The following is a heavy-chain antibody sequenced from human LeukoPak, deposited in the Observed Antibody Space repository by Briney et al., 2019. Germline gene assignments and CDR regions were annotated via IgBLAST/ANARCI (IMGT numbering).Heavy chain of an antibody. CDR1: GFTISSYD. CDR3: ARIGYCSSTSCSDDY. D-gene: IGHD2-2*01. J-gene: IGHJ4*02. Sequence: AETLSLTCAASGFTISSYDMSWVRQPAGKGLEWVGRIYTSGSTNYNPSLKSRVTMSLDTTPNKLSLNMRSACELSTPLYYCARIGYCSSTSCSDDYWGQGTLVTVSS. CDR2: IYTSGST. V-gene: IGHV4-4*07.